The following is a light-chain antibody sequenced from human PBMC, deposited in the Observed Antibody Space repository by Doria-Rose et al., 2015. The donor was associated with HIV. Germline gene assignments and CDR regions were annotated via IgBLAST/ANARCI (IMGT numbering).Light chain of an antibody. J-gene: IGKJ1*01. CDR2: ASS. CDR1: QGITSS. V-gene: IGKV1-NL1*01. Sequence: IQVTQSPSSLSASVGDRVTITCRASQGITSSLAWYQQKPGKAPKLLLYASSRLESGVPSRFSGSGSGTEYTLTISSLQPEDFATYYCHQYYSTPQTFGQGTKVEV. CDR3: HQYYSTPQT.